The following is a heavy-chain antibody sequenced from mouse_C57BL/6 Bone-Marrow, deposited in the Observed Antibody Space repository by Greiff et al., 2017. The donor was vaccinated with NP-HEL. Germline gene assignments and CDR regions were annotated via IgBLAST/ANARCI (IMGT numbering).Heavy chain of an antibody. CDR3: YDYDGYFDV. V-gene: IGHV1-77*01. D-gene: IGHD2-4*01. J-gene: IGHJ1*03. Sequence: QVQLQQSGAELVKPGASVKISCKASGYTFTDYYINWVKQRPGQGLEWIGQIGPGSGSTYYNEKFKGKATLTADKSSSTAYMQLSSLTSEDSAVYFCYDYDGYFDVWGTGTTVTVSS. CDR2: IGPGSGST. CDR1: GYTFTDYY.